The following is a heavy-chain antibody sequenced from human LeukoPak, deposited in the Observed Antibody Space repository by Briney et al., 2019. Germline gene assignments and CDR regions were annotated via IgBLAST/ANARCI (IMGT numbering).Heavy chain of an antibody. V-gene: IGHV1-2*02. D-gene: IGHD2-2*01. Sequence: GASVKVSCKASGYTFTGYYMHWVRQAPGQGLEWMGWINPNSGGTNYAQKFQGRVTMTRNTSISTAYMELSSLRSEDTAVYYCARVVPAAMWAGLGKQRTGCDYWGQGTLVTVSS. CDR2: INPNSGGT. J-gene: IGHJ4*02. CDR3: ARVVPAAMWAGLGKQRTGCDY. CDR1: GYTFTGYY.